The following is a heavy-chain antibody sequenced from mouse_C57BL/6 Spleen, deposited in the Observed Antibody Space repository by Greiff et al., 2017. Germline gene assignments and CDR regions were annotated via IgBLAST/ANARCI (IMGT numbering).Heavy chain of an antibody. J-gene: IGHJ2*01. V-gene: IGHV1-80*01. CDR2: IYPGDGDT. Sequence: QVQLQQSGAELVKPGASVKISCKASGYAFSSYWMNWVKQRPGKGLGWIGQIYPGDGDTTYNGKFKGKATLTADKSSSTAYMQLSSLTSEDSAVYFCARWGTTAHFDYWGQGTTLTVSS. D-gene: IGHD1-2*01. CDR3: ARWGTTAHFDY. CDR1: GYAFSSYW.